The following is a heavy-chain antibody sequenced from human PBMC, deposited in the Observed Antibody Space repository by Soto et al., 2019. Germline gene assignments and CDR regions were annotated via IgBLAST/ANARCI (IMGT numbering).Heavy chain of an antibody. V-gene: IGHV1-69*01. J-gene: IGHJ6*02. Sequence: QVQLVQSGAEVKKPGSSVKVFCKASGGTFSNYTISWVRQSPGQGLEWMGGIIPVFGTTDYVQKFQGRVTITADGSTSTAYMKLSSLRSADTAVYYCARSSPYIVVRKPTGNQDYYGMDVWGQGTTVTVS. CDR1: GGTFSNYT. D-gene: IGHD2-2*01. CDR2: IIPVFGTT. CDR3: ARSSPYIVVRKPTGNQDYYGMDV.